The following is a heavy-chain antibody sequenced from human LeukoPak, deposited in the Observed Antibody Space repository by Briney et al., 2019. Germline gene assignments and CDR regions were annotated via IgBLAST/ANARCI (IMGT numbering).Heavy chain of an antibody. Sequence: GESLRLSCAASGFNFATYWMSWVRQPPGKGLEWVASANQDGTEKYYVDSVKGRFTISRDNAKDSLSLQMNSLRVEDTAIYYCVKVAKYYYGSETFYFFEHWGQGTPVTASS. D-gene: IGHD3-10*01. CDR1: GFNFATYW. CDR3: VKVAKYYYGSETFYFFEH. V-gene: IGHV3-7*01. CDR2: ANQDGTEK. J-gene: IGHJ4*02.